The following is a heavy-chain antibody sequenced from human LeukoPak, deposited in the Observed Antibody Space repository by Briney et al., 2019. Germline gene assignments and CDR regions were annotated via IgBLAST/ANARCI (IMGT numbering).Heavy chain of an antibody. V-gene: IGHV4-39*07. CDR3: ACSSGWAPAGY. D-gene: IGHD6-19*01. CDR1: GGSISSSSYS. CDR2: VYYSGST. J-gene: IGHJ4*02. Sequence: SETLSLTCTVSGGSISSSSYSWGWIRQPPGKGLEWIGSVYYSGSTNYNPSLKSRVTISVDTSKNQFSLKLSSVTAADTAVYYCACSSGWAPAGYWGQGTLVIVSS.